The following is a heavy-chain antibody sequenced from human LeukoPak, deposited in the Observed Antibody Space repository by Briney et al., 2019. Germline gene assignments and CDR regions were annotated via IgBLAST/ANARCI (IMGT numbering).Heavy chain of an antibody. D-gene: IGHD4-17*01. J-gene: IGHJ4*02. CDR2: IWYDGSKT. CDR3: ARDPATVTSCFDC. V-gene: IGHV3-33*01. CDR1: GFMFSDYG. Sequence: QSGGSLRLSCAASGFMFSDYGMHWVRQAPGKGLEWVAVIWYDGSKTYYVDSVKGRFSISRDNSKNMLYLQMSSLKVEDTAIYYCARDPATVTSCFDCWGQGTLVTVSS.